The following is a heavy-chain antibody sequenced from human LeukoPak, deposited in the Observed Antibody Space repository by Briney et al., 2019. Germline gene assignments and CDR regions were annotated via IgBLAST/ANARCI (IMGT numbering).Heavy chain of an antibody. CDR2: ISAYNGNT. D-gene: IGHD3-22*01. CDR3: ARALYYYDSSGYFPLDY. J-gene: IGHJ4*02. Sequence: GASVKVSCKASGYTFPSYGISWVRQAPGQGLEWMGWISAYNGNTHYAQKLQGRVTMTTDTSTSTAYMELRSLRSDDTAVYYCARALYYYDSSGYFPLDYWGPGTLVTVSS. V-gene: IGHV1-18*01. CDR1: GYTFPSYG.